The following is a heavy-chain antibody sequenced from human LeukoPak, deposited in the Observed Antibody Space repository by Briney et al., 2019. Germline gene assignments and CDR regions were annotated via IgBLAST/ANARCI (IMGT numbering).Heavy chain of an antibody. CDR3: ARDQEGFDY. Sequence: ASVKVSCKASGYTFTSNYIHWVRQAPGQGLEWMGMIYPRDGSTSYAQKFQGRVTVTRDTSTSTVHMELSGLRSQDTAVYYCARDQEGFDYWGQGTLVTVSS. CDR2: IYPRDGST. J-gene: IGHJ4*02. V-gene: IGHV1-46*01. CDR1: GYTFTSNY.